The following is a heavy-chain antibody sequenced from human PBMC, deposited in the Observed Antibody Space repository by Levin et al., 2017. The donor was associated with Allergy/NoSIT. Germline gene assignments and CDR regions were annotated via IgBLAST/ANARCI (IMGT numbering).Heavy chain of an antibody. CDR2: ISGNGDNT. V-gene: IGHV3-64D*06. Sequence: GGSLRLSCSASGLTLMNYGMYWIRQAPGKGLEFVSAISGNGDNTHYAHSVRGRFTISRDNSKNTLYLQLSSVGADDTAVDYCVKRGYCFPGLAFDFWGQGTMVTGSS. CDR1: GLTLMNYG. J-gene: IGHJ3*01. CDR3: VKRGYCFPGLAFDF. D-gene: IGHD2-2*03.